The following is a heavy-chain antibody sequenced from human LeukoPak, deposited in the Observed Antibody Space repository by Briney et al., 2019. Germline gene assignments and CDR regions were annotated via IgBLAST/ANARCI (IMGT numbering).Heavy chain of an antibody. D-gene: IGHD3-10*01. Sequence: GGSLRLPCAASGLTFSSYWMSWVRQAPGKGLEWVANIKQDGSEKYYVDSVKGRFTISRDNAKHSLYLQMNSLRAEDTAVYYCARDMVRGVAEIDYWGQGTLVTVSS. V-gene: IGHV3-7*05. CDR1: GLTFSSYW. CDR3: ARDMVRGVAEIDY. J-gene: IGHJ4*02. CDR2: IKQDGSEK.